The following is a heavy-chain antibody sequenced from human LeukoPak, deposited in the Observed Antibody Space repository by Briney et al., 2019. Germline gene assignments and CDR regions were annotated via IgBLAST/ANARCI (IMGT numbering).Heavy chain of an antibody. CDR1: GCTFTRYD. CDR3: ASGPPESSSSDY. V-gene: IGHV1-8*01. Sequence: VASVKVSCKASGCTFTRYDINWVRQAPGQGLEWMGWMNPKSANTGYAQKFQGRVTMTRNTSISTAYMEVTSLRSEDTAVYYCASGPPESSSSDYWGQGTLVTVSS. D-gene: IGHD6-13*01. J-gene: IGHJ4*02. CDR2: MNPKSANT.